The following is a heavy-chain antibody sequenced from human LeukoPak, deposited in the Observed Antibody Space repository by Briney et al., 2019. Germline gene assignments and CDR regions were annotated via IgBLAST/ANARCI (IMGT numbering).Heavy chain of an antibody. CDR3: ASLGLYGSGTYFMAPFDY. CDR1: GCTFTGYY. J-gene: IGHJ4*02. Sequence: ASVKVSCKASGCTFTGYYMHWVRQAPGQGLEWMGWINPNSGGTNYAQKFQGRVTMTRDTSISTAYMEMSRLRSDDTAVYYCASLGLYGSGTYFMAPFDYWGQGTLVTVSS. D-gene: IGHD3-10*01. CDR2: INPNSGGT. V-gene: IGHV1-2*02.